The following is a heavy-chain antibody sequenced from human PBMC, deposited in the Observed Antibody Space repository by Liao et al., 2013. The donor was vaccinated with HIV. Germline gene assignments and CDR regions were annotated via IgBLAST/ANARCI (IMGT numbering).Heavy chain of an antibody. CDR3: ASLTYNDFWNPNGWFDP. V-gene: IGHV4-39*07. D-gene: IGHD3-3*01. Sequence: QLQLQESGPGLVKPSETLSLTCTVSGGSISSSSYYWGWIRQPPGKGLEYIGSMYYSGSTYYNPSLKSRVTISVDTSKNQFSLKLTSVTAADTAVYHCASLTYNDFWNPNGWFDPWGQGTLVTVSS. CDR2: MYYSGST. CDR1: GGSISSSSYY. J-gene: IGHJ5*02.